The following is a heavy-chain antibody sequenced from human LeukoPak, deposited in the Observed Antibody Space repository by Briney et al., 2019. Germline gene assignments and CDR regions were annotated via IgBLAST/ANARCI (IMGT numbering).Heavy chain of an antibody. CDR1: GFNFSTYA. Sequence: PGGSLRLSCAASGFNFSTYAMHRVRQAPGKGLEYVSAISSNGINTYYANSVKGRFTISRDNSKNTLYLQMGSLRAEDMAVYYCVRVIQGINSSWYGSWGQGTLVTVSS. J-gene: IGHJ1*01. CDR2: ISSNGINT. V-gene: IGHV3-64*01. CDR3: VRVIQGINSSWYGS. D-gene: IGHD6-13*01.